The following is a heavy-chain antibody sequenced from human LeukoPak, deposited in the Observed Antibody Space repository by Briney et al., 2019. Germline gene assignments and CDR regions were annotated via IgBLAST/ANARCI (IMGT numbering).Heavy chain of an antibody. Sequence: GGSLRLSCAASGFTVSSNYMSWVRQAPGKGLEWVSVIYSGGSTYYADSVKGRFTISRDNSKNTLYLQMNSLRAGDTAVYYCGGTIFGVVIIDYWGQGTLVTVSS. CDR1: GFTVSSNY. CDR3: GGTIFGVVIIDY. D-gene: IGHD3-3*01. J-gene: IGHJ4*02. V-gene: IGHV3-53*01. CDR2: IYSGGST.